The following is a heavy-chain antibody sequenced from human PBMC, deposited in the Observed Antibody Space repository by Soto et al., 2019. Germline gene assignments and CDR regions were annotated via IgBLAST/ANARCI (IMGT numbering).Heavy chain of an antibody. V-gene: IGHV1-8*01. CDR2: MNPNSGNT. CDR1: GYTFTSYD. J-gene: IGHJ6*02. D-gene: IGHD3-9*01. Sequence: QVQLVQSGAEVKKPGASVKGSCKASGYTFTSYDINWGRQATGQGLEWMGWMNPNSGNTGYAQKFEGRVTMTRNTSISTAYMELSSLRSEDTAVYYCARGWDDINYYYYGMDVWGQGTTVTVSS. CDR3: ARGWDDINYYYYGMDV.